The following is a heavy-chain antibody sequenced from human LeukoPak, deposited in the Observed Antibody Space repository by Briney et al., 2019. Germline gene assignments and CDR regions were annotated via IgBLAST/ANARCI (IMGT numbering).Heavy chain of an antibody. V-gene: IGHV4-39*01. CDR2: IYYSGST. CDR1: GGSISSSSYY. Sequence: SETLSLTCTVSGGSISSSSYYWGWIRQPPGKGLEWIGSIYYSGSTYYNPSLKSRVTISVDTSKNQFSLKLSSVTAADTAVYYCAKGRGGDYSYGSYYFDYWGQGTLVTVSS. J-gene: IGHJ4*02. D-gene: IGHD5-18*01. CDR3: AKGRGGDYSYGSYYFDY.